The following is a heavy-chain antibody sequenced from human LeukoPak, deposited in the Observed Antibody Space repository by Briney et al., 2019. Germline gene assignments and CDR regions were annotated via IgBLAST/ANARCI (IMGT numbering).Heavy chain of an antibody. Sequence: PSETLSLTCSVSGGSISSGGYYWTWIRQHPGKGLGWIGYISYSGSTYYNPSLQSRVTISVDKSKNQFSLKLSSVTAADTAVYHCARDGGLGHCSSTSCPGDGMDVWGQGTTVTVSS. V-gene: IGHV4-31*03. D-gene: IGHD2-2*03. CDR2: ISYSGST. CDR3: ARDGGLGHCSSTSCPGDGMDV. J-gene: IGHJ6*02. CDR1: GGSISSGGYY.